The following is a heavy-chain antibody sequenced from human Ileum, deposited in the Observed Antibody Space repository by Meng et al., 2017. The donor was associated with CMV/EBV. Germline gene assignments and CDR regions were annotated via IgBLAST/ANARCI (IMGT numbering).Heavy chain of an antibody. D-gene: IGHD3-10*01. Sequence: VLLQPWVAGLLKPSVALSLSCAVFGGSFTGYYWSWFRQSPGKGLEWIGEITHSGRTSYNLSLKSRVTISVDMSKYQFSLKLTFVTAADTAIYYCARGLASGWPDYWGQGTLVTVSS. J-gene: IGHJ4*02. CDR2: ITHSGRT. CDR3: ARGLASGWPDY. V-gene: IGHV4-34*01. CDR1: GGSFTGYY.